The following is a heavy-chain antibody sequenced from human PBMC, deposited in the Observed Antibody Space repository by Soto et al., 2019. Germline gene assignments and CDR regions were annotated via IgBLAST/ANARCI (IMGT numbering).Heavy chain of an antibody. V-gene: IGHV4-39*01. CDR1: GGSISSSSYY. CDR2: IYYSGST. J-gene: IGHJ4*02. CDR3: ARQFGKNSYDILTGYHNVAY. Sequence: SETLSLTCTVSGGSISSSSYYWGWIRQPPGKGLEWIGSIYYSGSTYYNPSLKSRVTISVDTSKNQFSLKLSSVTAADTAVYYCARQFGKNSYDILTGYHNVAYWGQGALVTVSS. D-gene: IGHD3-9*01.